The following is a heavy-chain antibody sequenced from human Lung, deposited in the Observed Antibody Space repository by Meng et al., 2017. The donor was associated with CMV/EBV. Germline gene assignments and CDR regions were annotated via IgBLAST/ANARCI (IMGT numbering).Heavy chain of an antibody. V-gene: IGHV4-59*01. CDR1: GGSISSYY. CDR2: IYYSGST. J-gene: IGHJ6*02. CDR3: ARFTIFGVVMDGMDV. D-gene: IGHD3-3*01. Sequence: SETLSLXCTVSGGSISSYYWSWIRQPPGKGLEWIGYIYYSGSTNYNPSLKSRVTISVDTSKNQFSLKLSSVTAADTAVYYCARFTIFGVVMDGMDVWVQGTXVTVSS.